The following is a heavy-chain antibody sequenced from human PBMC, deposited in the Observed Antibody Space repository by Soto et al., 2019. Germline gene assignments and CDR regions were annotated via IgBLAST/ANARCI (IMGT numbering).Heavy chain of an antibody. J-gene: IGHJ4*02. CDR3: ARAGYDSSGPTKYYFDY. D-gene: IGHD3-22*01. CDR1: GLTFSSYA. Sequence: VGSLRLSCAASGLTFSSYAMHWVRQAPGKGLEWVAVISYDGSNKYYADSVKGRFTISRDNSKNTLYLQMNSLRAEDTAVYYCARAGYDSSGPTKYYFDYWGQGTLVTVSS. V-gene: IGHV3-30-3*01. CDR2: ISYDGSNK.